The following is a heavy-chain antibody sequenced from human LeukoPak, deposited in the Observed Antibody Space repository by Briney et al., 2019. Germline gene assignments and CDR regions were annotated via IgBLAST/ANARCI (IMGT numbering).Heavy chain of an antibody. J-gene: IGHJ4*02. V-gene: IGHV3-23*01. Sequence: GGSLRLSCAASGFTFSSYAMSWVRQAPGKGPEWVSAISGSGSTYYADSVKGRFTISRDNSKNTLYLQMNSLRAEDTAVYYCAREVGNYYGDPVVYWGQGTLVTVSS. CDR2: ISGSGST. CDR3: AREVGNYYGDPVVY. D-gene: IGHD4-17*01. CDR1: GFTFSSYA.